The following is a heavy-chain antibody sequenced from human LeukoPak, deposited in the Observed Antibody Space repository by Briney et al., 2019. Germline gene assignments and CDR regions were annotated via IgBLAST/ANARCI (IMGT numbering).Heavy chain of an antibody. Sequence: SETLSLTCTVSGGSISSHYWSWIRQPPGKGLEWIGYIYYSGSTYYNPSLKSRVTISVDTSKNQFSLKLSSVTAADTAVYYCAREIAVADSVYFDYWGQGTLVTVSS. J-gene: IGHJ4*02. CDR1: GGSISSHY. CDR2: IYYSGST. D-gene: IGHD6-19*01. V-gene: IGHV4-59*11. CDR3: AREIAVADSVYFDY.